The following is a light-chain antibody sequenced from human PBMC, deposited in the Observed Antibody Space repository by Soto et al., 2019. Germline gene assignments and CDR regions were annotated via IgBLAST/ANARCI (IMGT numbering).Light chain of an antibody. V-gene: IGLV1-40*01. CDR3: CSYAGGYTYV. CDR1: SSNIGAGYD. Sequence: QSVLTQPPSVSGAPGQRVTISCTGSSSNIGAGYDVHWYQQRPGTAPKLLIFGNINRPSGVPDRFSGSKSGNTASLTISGLQAEDEADYFCCSYAGGYTYVFGTGTKLTVL. J-gene: IGLJ1*01. CDR2: GNI.